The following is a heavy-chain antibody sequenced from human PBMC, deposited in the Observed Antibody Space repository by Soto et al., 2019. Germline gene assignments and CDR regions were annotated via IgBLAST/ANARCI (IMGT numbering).Heavy chain of an antibody. D-gene: IGHD2-15*01. CDR2: IDTSGHST. J-gene: IGHJ6*02. CDR3: ARDHSVSTPLDGIYV. Sequence: GGSLRLSCEASGFVFTNFWMHWVRHVPGKGLVWVARIDTSGHSTNYAESVKGRFTISRDNAKDTVSLQMNSLRVEDTGVYYCARDHSVSTPLDGIYVWGHGTTVTVSS. V-gene: IGHV3-74*01. CDR1: GFVFTNFW.